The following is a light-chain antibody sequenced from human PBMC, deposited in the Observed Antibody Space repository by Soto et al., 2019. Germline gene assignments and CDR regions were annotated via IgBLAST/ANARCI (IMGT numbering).Light chain of an antibody. J-gene: IGKJ1*01. CDR3: QQYGSSTWT. CDR2: GAS. CDR1: QSVSTSY. Sequence: DIVLTQSPGTLSLSPGDRATLSCRASQSVSTSYLAWYQQKPGQAPRLLIYGASSRATGIPDRFSGSGSGTDFTLTISGLEPEDFAVYYCQQYGSSTWTFGQGTKVDIK. V-gene: IGKV3-20*01.